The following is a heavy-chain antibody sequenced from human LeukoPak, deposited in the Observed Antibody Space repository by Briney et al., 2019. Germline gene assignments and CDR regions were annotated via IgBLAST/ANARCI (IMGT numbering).Heavy chain of an antibody. J-gene: IGHJ6*02. Sequence: ASVTVSCTASGYTFTSYYMHWVRQAPGQGLEWMGIINPSGGSTSYAQKFQGRVTMTRDTSTSTVYMELSSLRSEDTAVYYCAKSMVYASQNYYGMDVWGQGTTVTVS. D-gene: IGHD2-8*01. CDR3: AKSMVYASQNYYGMDV. CDR2: INPSGGST. CDR1: GYTFTSYY. V-gene: IGHV1-46*01.